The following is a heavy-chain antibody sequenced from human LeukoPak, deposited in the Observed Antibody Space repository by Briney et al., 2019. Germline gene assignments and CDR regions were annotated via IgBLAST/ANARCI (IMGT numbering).Heavy chain of an antibody. J-gene: IGHJ3*02. CDR1: GFTFNNYA. CDR3: ARGNRSPDNAFDI. Sequence: PGGSLRLSCAASGFTFNNYAMNWVRQAPGKGLEWVSGISDSGGNTYYADSVKGRFTISRDNSKNTLYLQTNSLRAEDTAVYYCARGNRSPDNAFDIWGQGTMVTVSS. V-gene: IGHV3-23*01. D-gene: IGHD3-9*01. CDR2: ISDSGGNT.